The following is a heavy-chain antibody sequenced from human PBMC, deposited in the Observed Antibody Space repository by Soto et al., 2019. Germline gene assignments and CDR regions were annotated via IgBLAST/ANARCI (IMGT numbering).Heavy chain of an antibody. V-gene: IGHV1-3*01. D-gene: IGHD3-9*01. CDR2: INAGNGNT. CDR1: GYTLTSYA. CDR3: ASHTYFGPPSLFAI. Sequence: GASVKVSCKASGYTLTSYAMHWVRQAPGQRLEWMGWINAGNGNTKYSQKFQGRVTITRDTSASTAYMELSSLRSEDTAVYYCASHTYFGPPSLFAIWGQGSMVTVSS. J-gene: IGHJ3*02.